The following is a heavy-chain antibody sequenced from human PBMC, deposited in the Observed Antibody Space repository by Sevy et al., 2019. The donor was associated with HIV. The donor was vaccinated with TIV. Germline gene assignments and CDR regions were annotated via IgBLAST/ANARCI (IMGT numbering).Heavy chain of an antibody. CDR3: ARALVVPAATANYYYYGMDV. CDR2: ISYDGSNK. Sequence: GGSLRLSCAASGFTFSSYAMHWVRQAPGKGLEWVAVISYDGSNKYYADSVKGRFTISRDNSKNTLYLQMNSLRAEDTAVYYCARALVVPAATANYYYYGMDVWGQGTTVTVSS. V-gene: IGHV3-30-3*01. D-gene: IGHD2-2*01. CDR1: GFTFSSYA. J-gene: IGHJ6*02.